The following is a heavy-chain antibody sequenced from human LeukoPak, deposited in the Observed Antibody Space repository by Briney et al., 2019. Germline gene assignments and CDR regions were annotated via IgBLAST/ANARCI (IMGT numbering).Heavy chain of an antibody. Sequence: PGGSLRLSCAASGFTFSSYEMNWVRQAPGKGLEWVSSISSTSTYIYYADSVKGRFTVSRDNAKNSLYLQMNSLRVEDTAVYYCARGERGILTAGLRFDYWGQGTLVAVSS. D-gene: IGHD6-13*01. CDR3: ARGERGILTAGLRFDY. V-gene: IGHV3-21*01. J-gene: IGHJ4*02. CDR1: GFTFSSYE. CDR2: ISSTSTYI.